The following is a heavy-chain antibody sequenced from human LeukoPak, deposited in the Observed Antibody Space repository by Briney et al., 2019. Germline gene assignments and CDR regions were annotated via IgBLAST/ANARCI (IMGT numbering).Heavy chain of an antibody. J-gene: IGHJ3*02. CDR1: GGSVSSGSYY. Sequence: SETLSLTCTVSGGSVSSGSYYWSWIRQPPGKGLEWIGYIYYSGSTNYNPSLKSRVTISVDTSKNQFSLKLSSVTAADTAVYYCARSRSGWDAFDIWGQGTMVTVSS. CDR2: IYYSGST. D-gene: IGHD3-3*01. V-gene: IGHV4-61*01. CDR3: ARSRSGWDAFDI.